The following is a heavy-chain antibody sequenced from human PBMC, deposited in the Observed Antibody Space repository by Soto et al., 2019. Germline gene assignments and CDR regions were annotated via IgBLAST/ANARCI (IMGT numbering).Heavy chain of an antibody. CDR1: GFTFSSYA. J-gene: IGHJ4*02. CDR2: ISGSGGST. D-gene: IGHD3-22*01. CDR3: AKVLGVLVITSYYFDY. Sequence: GGSLRLSCAASGFTFSSYAMSWVRQAPGKGLEWVSAISGSGGSTYYADSVKGRFTISRDNSKNTLYLQMNSLRAEDTAVYYCAKVLGVLVITSYYFDYWGQGTLVTVSS. V-gene: IGHV3-23*01.